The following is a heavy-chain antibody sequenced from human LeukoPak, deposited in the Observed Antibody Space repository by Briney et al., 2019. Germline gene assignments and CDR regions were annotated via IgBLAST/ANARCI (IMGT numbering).Heavy chain of an antibody. J-gene: IGHJ3*02. D-gene: IGHD6-19*01. CDR1: GASIMSFY. Sequence: SETLSLTCTVSGASIMSFYWSWVRQPAGKGLEWLGRIYTSGATNKNLSLKSRVIMSQDTPKNQISLKLTSVTAADTAMYYCAKSGSGSSAWTLGDAFDIWGQGIMVIVSS. V-gene: IGHV4-4*07. CDR3: AKSGSGSSAWTLGDAFDI. CDR2: IYTSGAT.